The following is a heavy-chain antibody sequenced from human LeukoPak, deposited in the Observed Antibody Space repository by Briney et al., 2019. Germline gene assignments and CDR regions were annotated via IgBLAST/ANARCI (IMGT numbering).Heavy chain of an antibody. J-gene: IGHJ4*02. V-gene: IGHV4-4*02. D-gene: IGHD3-22*01. CDR3: ARVTGYMIEDYFDY. CDR2: IYHSGST. Sequence: DPSETLSLTCAVSGGSISSSNWWTWVRQPPGQGLEWIGQIYHSGSTNYNPSLKTRVTISVDKSKSQFSLNLTSVTAADTAVYYCARVTGYMIEDYFDYWGQGTLVTVSS. CDR1: GGSISSSNW.